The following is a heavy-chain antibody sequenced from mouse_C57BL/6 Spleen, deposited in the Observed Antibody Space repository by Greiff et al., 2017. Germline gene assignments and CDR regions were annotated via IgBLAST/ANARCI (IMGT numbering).Heavy chain of an antibody. CDR1: GFSLTSYG. V-gene: IGHV2-4*01. J-gene: IGHJ1*03. CDR2: IWSGGST. Sequence: VTLVESGPGLVQPSQSLSITCTVSGFSLTSYGVHWVRQPPGKGLEWLGVIWSGGSTDYNAAFISRLSISKDNSKSQVFFKMNSLQADDTAIYYCAKAGSSYWYFDVWGTGTTVTVSS. D-gene: IGHD1-1*01. CDR3: AKAGSSYWYFDV.